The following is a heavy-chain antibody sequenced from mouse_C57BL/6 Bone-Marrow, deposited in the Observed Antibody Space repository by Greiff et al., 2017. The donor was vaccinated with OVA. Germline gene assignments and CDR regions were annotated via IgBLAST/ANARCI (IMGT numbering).Heavy chain of an antibody. D-gene: IGHD4-1*01. J-gene: IGHJ2*01. CDR2: IHPNSGST. V-gene: IGHV1-64*01. CDR1: GYTFTSYW. Sequence: QVQLQQPGAELVKPGASVKLSCKASGYTFTSYWMHWVKQRPGQGLEWIGMIHPNSGSTNYNEKFKSKATLTVDKPSSTAYMQLSSLTSEDSAVYYCASELTGTYYFDYWGQGTTLTVSS. CDR3: ASELTGTYYFDY.